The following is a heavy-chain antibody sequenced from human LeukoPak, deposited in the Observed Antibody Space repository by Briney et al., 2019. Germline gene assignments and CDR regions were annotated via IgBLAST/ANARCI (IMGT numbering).Heavy chain of an antibody. CDR2: IYTRGSA. V-gene: IGHV4-61*02. J-gene: IGHJ3*02. CDR3: ARERQRADSPGAFDI. Sequence: PSQTLSLTCTVSGGSISSGSYYWSWIRQPAGKGLEWIGRIYTRGSANFNPSLKSRVTISLDTSKNQFSLKLNSVTAADTAVYYCARERQRADSPGAFDIWGQGTMVTVSS. D-gene: IGHD3-22*01. CDR1: GGSISSGSYY.